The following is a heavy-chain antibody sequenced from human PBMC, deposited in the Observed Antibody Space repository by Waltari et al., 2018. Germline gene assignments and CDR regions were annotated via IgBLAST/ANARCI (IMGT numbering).Heavy chain of an antibody. V-gene: IGHV3-53*01. CDR1: GFTVSSNY. D-gene: IGHD2-21*02. Sequence: EVQLVESGGGLIQPGGSLRLSCAASGFTVSSNYLIWVRQDQGKGLEWISVIYSGGSRYYTDYVKGRLTMSRDNAKNTLYRQMNSLSAEDTAVYYCARRAYCGGDCYSGYHYWGQGTLVTVSS. J-gene: IGHJ4*02. CDR2: IYSGGSR. CDR3: ARRAYCGGDCYSGYHY.